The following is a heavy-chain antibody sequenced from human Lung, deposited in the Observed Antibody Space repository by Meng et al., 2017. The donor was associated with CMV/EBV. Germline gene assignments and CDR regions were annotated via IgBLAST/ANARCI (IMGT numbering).Heavy chain of an antibody. V-gene: IGHV1-69*06. CDR1: GYTFTGYY. CDR2: IISIFNRA. J-gene: IGHJ6*02. D-gene: IGHD1-26*01. CDR3: ARDGVSSGSDYGTYRYYGMDV. Sequence: SVXVSXKASGYTFTGYYMHWVRQAPGQGLEWMGDIISIFNRANYAPRFQGRVTISAAKSLNTVYMELTSLTSEDTAVYYCARDGVSSGSDYGTYRYYGMDVWXQGTXVTVSS.